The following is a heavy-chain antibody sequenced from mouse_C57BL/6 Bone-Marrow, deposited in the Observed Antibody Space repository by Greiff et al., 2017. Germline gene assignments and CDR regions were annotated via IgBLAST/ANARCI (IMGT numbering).Heavy chain of an antibody. CDR2: IFPGSGST. J-gene: IGHJ2*01. V-gene: IGHV1-75*01. D-gene: IGHD1-1*01. CDR1: GYTFTDYY. Sequence: VQLQQSGPELVKPWASVKISCKASGYTFTDYYINWVKQRPGQGLEWIGWIFPGSGSTYYNEKFKGKATLTVDKSSSTAYMLLSSLTSEDSAVYFCARSITTVVAHFDYWGQGTTLTVSS. CDR3: ARSITTVVAHFDY.